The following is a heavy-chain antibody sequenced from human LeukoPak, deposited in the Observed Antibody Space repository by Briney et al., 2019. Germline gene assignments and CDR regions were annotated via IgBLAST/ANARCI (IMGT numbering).Heavy chain of an antibody. Sequence: PSETLSLTCAVSGDSSSSSIYYWGWIRQPPGKGLEWIGSIDYSGSTYYNPSLKSRATISIDTSKNQFSPKLSSVTAADTAVYYCAREYTLYRSGWFLDYWGQGTVVTVSS. CDR1: GDSSSSSIYY. V-gene: IGHV4-39*07. D-gene: IGHD6-19*01. J-gene: IGHJ4*02. CDR3: AREYTLYRSGWFLDY. CDR2: IDYSGST.